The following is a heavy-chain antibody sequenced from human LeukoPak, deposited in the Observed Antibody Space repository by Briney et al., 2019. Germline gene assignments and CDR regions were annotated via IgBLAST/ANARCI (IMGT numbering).Heavy chain of an antibody. CDR1: GESFSGYY. D-gene: IGHD3-22*01. J-gene: IGHJ4*02. Sequence: SETLSLTCAVYGESFSGYYWSWIRQPPGKGLEWIGEINHSGSTNYDPSLKSRVTISVDTSKNQFSLKLSSVTAADTAVYYCARGVARTYYSDTSGYAAADYWGQGTLVTVSS. CDR2: INHSGST. CDR3: ARGVARTYYSDTSGYAAADY. V-gene: IGHV4-34*01.